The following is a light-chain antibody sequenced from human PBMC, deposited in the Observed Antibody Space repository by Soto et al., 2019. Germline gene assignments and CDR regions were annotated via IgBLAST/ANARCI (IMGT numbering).Light chain of an antibody. CDR1: SSDVGSYNL. J-gene: IGLJ2*01. CDR2: EGS. CDR3: CSYAVGSTLV. V-gene: IGLV2-23*01. Sequence: QSALTQPASVSGSPGQSITISCTGTSSDVGSYNLVSWYQQHPGKAPKLMIYEGSKRPSGVSHRFSGSKSGNTASLTISGLPAEDEADYYCCSYAVGSTLVFGGGTKVTVL.